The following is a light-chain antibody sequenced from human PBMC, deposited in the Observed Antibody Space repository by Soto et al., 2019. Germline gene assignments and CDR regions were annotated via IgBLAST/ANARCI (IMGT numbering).Light chain of an antibody. CDR1: SSDVGGYNY. CDR2: EVN. Sequence: QSVLTQPPSASGSPGQSVTIPCTGTSSDVGGYNYVSWYQHHPGKAPRLMIYEVNKRPSGVPYRFSGSKSGNTASLTVSGLQADDEAVYYCSSYAGNNVLVFGGGTKLTVL. V-gene: IGLV2-8*01. CDR3: SSYAGNNVLV. J-gene: IGLJ2*01.